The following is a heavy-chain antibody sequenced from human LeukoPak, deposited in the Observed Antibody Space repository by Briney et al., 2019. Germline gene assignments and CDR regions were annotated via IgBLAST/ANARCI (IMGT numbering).Heavy chain of an antibody. CDR2: INPSGGST. Sequence: ASVKVSCKASGYTFTTYYMHWVRQAPGQGLEWMEVINPSGGSTSYAQKFQGRVTMTRDMSTSTVYMELSSLNSEDTAVFYCARKDNSRYYAYFDYWGQGTLVTVSS. J-gene: IGHJ4*02. V-gene: IGHV1-46*01. CDR1: GYTFTTYY. D-gene: IGHD3-22*01. CDR3: ARKDNSRYYAYFDY.